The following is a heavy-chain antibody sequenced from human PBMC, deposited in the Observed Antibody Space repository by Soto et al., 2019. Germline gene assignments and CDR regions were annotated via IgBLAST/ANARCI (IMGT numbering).Heavy chain of an antibody. D-gene: IGHD2-15*01. Sequence: QVQLQESGPGLVKPSQTLSLTCTVSGGSISSGDYYWSWIRQPPGKGLEWIGYIYYSGSTYYNPSRKSRVTISVDTSKNQFSLKLSSVTAADTAVYYCARLGYCSGGSCYFAFDIWGQGTMVTVSS. CDR1: GGSISSGDYY. CDR2: IYYSGST. V-gene: IGHV4-30-4*01. J-gene: IGHJ3*02. CDR3: ARLGYCSGGSCYFAFDI.